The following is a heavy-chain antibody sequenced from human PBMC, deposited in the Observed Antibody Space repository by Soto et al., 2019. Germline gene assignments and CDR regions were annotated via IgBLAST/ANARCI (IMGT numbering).Heavy chain of an antibody. J-gene: IGHJ4*02. D-gene: IGHD6-13*01. CDR2: IWYDGSNK. Sequence: PGGSLRLSCAASGFTFSSYCMHWVRQAPGKGLEWVAVIWYDGSNKYYADSVKGRFTISRDNSKNTLYLQMNSLRAEDTAVYYCARDGAYSSSWYYFDYWGQGTLVTVSS. CDR1: GFTFSSYC. CDR3: ARDGAYSSSWYYFDY. V-gene: IGHV3-33*08.